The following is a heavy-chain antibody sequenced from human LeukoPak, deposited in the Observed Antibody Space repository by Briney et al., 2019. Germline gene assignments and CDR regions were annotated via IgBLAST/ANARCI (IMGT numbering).Heavy chain of an antibody. V-gene: IGHV1-69*06. CDR3: ARDRGSRSYYYMDV. J-gene: IGHJ6*03. CDR2: IIPIFGTA. Sequence: ASVKVSCKASGGTFSSYAISWVRQAPGQGLEWMGGIIPIFGTANYARKFQGRVTITADKSTSTAYMELSSLRSEDTAVYYCARDRGSRSYYYMDVWGKGTTVTVSS. D-gene: IGHD3-10*01. CDR1: GGTFSSYA.